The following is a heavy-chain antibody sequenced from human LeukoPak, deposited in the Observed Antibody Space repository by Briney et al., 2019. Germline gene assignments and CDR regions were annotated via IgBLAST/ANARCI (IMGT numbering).Heavy chain of an antibody. D-gene: IGHD3-10*01. CDR1: GGSISSSNYY. J-gene: IGHJ3*02. V-gene: IGHV4-39*01. CDR3: ARRGGPGRSFDI. Sequence: SETLSLTCTVSGGSISSSNYYWAWIRRPPGKGLEWIGSIYYSGSTNYNPSLKSRVTISVDTSKNQFSLKLSSVTAADTAVYYCARRGGPGRSFDIWGQGTMVTVSS. CDR2: IYYSGST.